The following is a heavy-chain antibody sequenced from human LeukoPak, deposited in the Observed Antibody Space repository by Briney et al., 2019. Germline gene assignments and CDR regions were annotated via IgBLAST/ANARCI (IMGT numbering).Heavy chain of an antibody. V-gene: IGHV1-18*01. CDR2: ISDYNGNT. CDR3: AREGSYYYYMDV. J-gene: IGHJ6*03. CDR1: GYTFTSYG. Sequence: ASVKVSCKASGYTFTSYGISWVRQAPGQGLEWMGWISDYNGNTNYAQELQGRVTMTTDTSTSTAYMELRNLRSDDTAVYYCAREGSYYYYMDVWGEGTTVTVSS.